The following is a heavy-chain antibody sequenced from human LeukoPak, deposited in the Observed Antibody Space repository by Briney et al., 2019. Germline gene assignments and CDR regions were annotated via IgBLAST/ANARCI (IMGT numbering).Heavy chain of an antibody. V-gene: IGHV3-74*01. D-gene: IGHD1-26*01. CDR1: GFTFSSYW. J-gene: IGHJ4*02. CDR3: AKSATVGIKAPFDC. Sequence: GGSLRLSCAASGFTFSSYWMHWVRQAPGKRLVWVSRINTDGSSTSYADSVKGRFTISRDNAKNTLYLQMSSLRAEDTAVYYCAKSATVGIKAPFDCWGQGALVTVSS. CDR2: INTDGSST.